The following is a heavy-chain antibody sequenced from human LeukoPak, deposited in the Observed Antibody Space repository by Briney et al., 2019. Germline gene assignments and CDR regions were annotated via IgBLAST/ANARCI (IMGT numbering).Heavy chain of an antibody. V-gene: IGHV3-72*01. CDR3: ARARIAAPLLDY. D-gene: IGHD6-13*01. CDR2: IRNKANSYTT. Sequence: GGSLRLSCAGSGFTFSDHYMDWVRQAPGKGLEWVGRIRNKANSYTTEYAASVKGRFTISRDNAKNSLYLQMNSLRVEDTAVYFCARARIAAPLLDYWGQGTLVTVSS. CDR1: GFTFSDHY. J-gene: IGHJ4*02.